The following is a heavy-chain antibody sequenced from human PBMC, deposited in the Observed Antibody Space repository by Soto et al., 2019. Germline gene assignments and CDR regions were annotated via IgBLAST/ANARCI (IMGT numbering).Heavy chain of an antibody. Sequence: QVQLVESGGGVVQPGRSLRLSCAASGFTFSSYGMHWVRQAPGKGLEWVAVISYDGSNKYYADSVKGRFTISRDNSKNTLYLQMHSVRAEDTGVYYCAKDPTQRSSWYAVPRWFDPWGQGTLVTVSS. D-gene: IGHD6-13*01. V-gene: IGHV3-30*18. CDR3: AKDPTQRSSWYAVPRWFDP. CDR2: ISYDGSNK. CDR1: GFTFSSYG. J-gene: IGHJ5*02.